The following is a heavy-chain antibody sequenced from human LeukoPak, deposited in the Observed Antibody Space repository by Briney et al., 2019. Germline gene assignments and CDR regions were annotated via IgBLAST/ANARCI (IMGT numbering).Heavy chain of an antibody. CDR1: GYIFTNYW. V-gene: IGHV5-51*01. CDR3: ARRSYYDSGGYYYDF. J-gene: IGHJ4*02. D-gene: IGHD3-22*01. Sequence: GESLKISCKGSGYIFTNYWIAWVREMPGKGLEWMGIIYPDDSETRYSPSFQGQVTISADKSISTAYLQWNSLKDSDTAMYYCARRSYYDSGGYYYDFWGQGTLVTVSS. CDR2: IYPDDSET.